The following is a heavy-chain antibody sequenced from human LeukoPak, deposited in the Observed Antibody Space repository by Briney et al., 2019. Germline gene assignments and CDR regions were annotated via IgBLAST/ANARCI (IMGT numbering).Heavy chain of an antibody. CDR2: ISYDGSNK. CDR3: ARDKQQPVRYYFDY. D-gene: IGHD6-13*01. CDR1: GFTFSSYA. V-gene: IGHV3-30-3*01. J-gene: IGHJ4*02. Sequence: GGSLRLSCAASGFTFSSYAMHWVRQAPGKGLEWVAVISYDGSNKYYADSVKGRFTISRDNSKNTLYLQMNSLRAEDTAVYYCARDKQQPVRYYFDYWGQGTLVTVSS.